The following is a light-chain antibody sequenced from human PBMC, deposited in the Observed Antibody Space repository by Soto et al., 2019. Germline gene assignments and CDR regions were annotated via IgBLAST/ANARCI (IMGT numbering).Light chain of an antibody. Sequence: QSALTQPASVSGSPGQSITISCTGAISDVGGYNYVSWYQHHPGKSPQLMIYDVSNRPSGVTNRFSGSKSGNTASLTISGLQAGDEADYYCSSYSTTSTLVFGTGTKVTVL. CDR2: DVS. J-gene: IGLJ1*01. CDR1: ISDVGGYNY. CDR3: SSYSTTSTLV. V-gene: IGLV2-14*03.